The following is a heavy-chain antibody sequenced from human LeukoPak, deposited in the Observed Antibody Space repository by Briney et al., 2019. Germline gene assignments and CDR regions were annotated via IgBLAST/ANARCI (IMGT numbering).Heavy chain of an antibody. J-gene: IGHJ4*02. V-gene: IGHV4-4*02. CDR1: GGSISSSNW. CDR3: AGADRHDYGEDY. Sequence: SETLSLTCAVSGGSISSSNWWSWVRQPPGKGLEWIGEIYHSGSTNYNPSLKSRVTMSVDTSKNQFSLKLTSVTAADTAFYYCAGADRHDYGEDYWGQGTLVTASS. D-gene: IGHD4-17*01. CDR2: IYHSGST.